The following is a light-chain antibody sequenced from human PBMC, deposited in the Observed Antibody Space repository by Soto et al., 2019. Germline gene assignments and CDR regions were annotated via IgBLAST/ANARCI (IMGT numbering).Light chain of an antibody. CDR3: SSYTSSSTLV. CDR1: SSDVGGYNY. CDR2: DVS. J-gene: IGLJ1*01. Sequence: PALTQPASVSGSPGQSITISCTGTSSDVGGYNYVSWYQQHPGKAPKLMIYDVSNRPSGVSNRFSGSKSGNTASLTISGLQAEDEADYYCSSYTSSSTLVFGTGTKVTVL. V-gene: IGLV2-14*01.